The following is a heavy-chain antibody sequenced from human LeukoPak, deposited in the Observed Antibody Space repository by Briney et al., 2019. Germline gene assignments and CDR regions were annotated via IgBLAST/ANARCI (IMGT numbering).Heavy chain of an antibody. CDR1: GFTFISYA. CDR3: AKDRSGWYYFDY. V-gene: IGHV3-23*01. J-gene: IGHJ4*02. CDR2: ISGSGGST. D-gene: IGHD6-19*01. Sequence: PGGSLRLSCAASGFTFISYAISWVRRAPGKGLAWVSGISGSGGSTYYADSVKGRFTISRDNSKNTLYLQMNSLRAEDTAVYYCAKDRSGWYYFDYWGQGTLVTVSS.